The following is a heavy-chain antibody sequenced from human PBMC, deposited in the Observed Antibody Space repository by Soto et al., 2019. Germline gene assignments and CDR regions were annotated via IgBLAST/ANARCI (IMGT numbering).Heavy chain of an antibody. V-gene: IGHV4-4*02. J-gene: IGHJ4*02. CDR3: ARSYCGGDCYWERPVRFDY. Sequence: QVQLQESGPGLVKPSGTLSLTCAVSGGSISSSNWWSWVRQPPGKGLEWIGEIYHSGSTNYNPSRKSRVTISVDKSKNQFSLKLSSVTAADTAVYYCARSYCGGDCYWERPVRFDYWGQGTLVTVSS. D-gene: IGHD2-21*02. CDR2: IYHSGST. CDR1: GGSISSSNW.